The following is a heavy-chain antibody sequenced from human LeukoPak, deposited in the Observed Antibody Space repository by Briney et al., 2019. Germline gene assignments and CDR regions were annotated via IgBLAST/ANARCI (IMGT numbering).Heavy chain of an antibody. Sequence: GGSLRHPCAASGFTFSNYGLSWVRQAPGKGLEWVSGITGSGGSTYYADSVKGRFTISRDNSKNTLYLQMNSLRAEDTAIYYCARDERLLSFLKWGQGTLVTVSS. J-gene: IGHJ4*02. V-gene: IGHV3-23*01. D-gene: IGHD3-3*01. CDR3: ARDERLLSFLK. CDR2: ITGSGGST. CDR1: GFTFSNYG.